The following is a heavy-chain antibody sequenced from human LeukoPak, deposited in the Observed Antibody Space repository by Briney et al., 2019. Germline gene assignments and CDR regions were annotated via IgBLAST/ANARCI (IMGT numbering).Heavy chain of an antibody. CDR1: GGSISSYY. D-gene: IGHD6-6*01. CDR3: ARVSAPLVPPNYYYYMDV. CDR2: IYTSGST. Sequence: PSETLSLTCTVSGGSISSYYWSWIRQPAGKGLEWIGRIYTSGSTNYNPSLKSRVTMSVDTSKNQFSLKLSSVTAADTAVYYCARVSAPLVPPNYYYYMDVWGKGTTVTVSS. V-gene: IGHV4-4*07. J-gene: IGHJ6*03.